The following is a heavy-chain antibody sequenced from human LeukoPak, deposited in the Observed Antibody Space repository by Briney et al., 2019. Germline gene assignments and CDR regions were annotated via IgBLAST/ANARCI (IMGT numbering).Heavy chain of an antibody. D-gene: IGHD5-18*01. J-gene: IGHJ4*02. CDR1: GFTFSDYY. CDR2: ISSSGSII. Sequence: GGSLRLSCAASGFTFSDYYMSWIRQAPGKGLEWVSYISSSGSIIYYEDSVKGRFTISGDNAKNSLYLQMNSLRAEGTAVYYCARGYTYGLDYWGQGTLVTVSS. CDR3: ARGYTYGLDY. V-gene: IGHV3-11*01.